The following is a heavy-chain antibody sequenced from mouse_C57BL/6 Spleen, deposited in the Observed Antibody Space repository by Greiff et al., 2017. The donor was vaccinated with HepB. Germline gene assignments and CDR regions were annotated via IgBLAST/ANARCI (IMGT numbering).Heavy chain of an antibody. CDR3: ARGNSYAMGY. CDR1: GYTFTSSW. D-gene: IGHD2-1*01. CDR2: FDPSDSYT. J-gene: IGHJ4*01. Sequence: QVQLQQPGPELVMPGASVKLSCKASGYTFTSSWMNWVKQMPGQGLEWIGEFDPSDSYTNYNHKFKGKSTLTVDKSSCTAYMQLSSLTSEDAAVYDCARGNSYAMGYWGQGTSVTVSS. V-gene: IGHV1-69*01.